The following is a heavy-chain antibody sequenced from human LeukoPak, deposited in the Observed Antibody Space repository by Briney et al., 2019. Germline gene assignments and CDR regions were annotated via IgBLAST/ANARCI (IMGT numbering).Heavy chain of an antibody. CDR2: FDPEDGET. CDR1: GYTLTELS. D-gene: IGHD2-15*01. Sequence: ASVKVSCKVSGYTLTELSMHWVRQAPGKGLEWMGGFDPEDGETIYAQKFQGRVTMTENTSTDTAYMELSSLRSEDTAVYYCATAPWDCIGGSCDRYYFDYWGQGTLVTVSS. V-gene: IGHV1-24*01. J-gene: IGHJ4*02. CDR3: ATAPWDCIGGSCDRYYFDY.